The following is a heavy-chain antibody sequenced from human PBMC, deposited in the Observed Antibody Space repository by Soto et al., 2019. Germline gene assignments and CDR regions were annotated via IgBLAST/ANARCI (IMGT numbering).Heavy chain of an antibody. CDR2: IYYSGSS. D-gene: IGHD2-15*01. CDR3: AREVAATPSYWFDP. V-gene: IGHV4-39*07. CDR1: SGSISSSDYY. Sequence: PSETLSLTCTFSSGSISSSDYYWGWIRQPPGKGLEWIGNIYYSGSSNYNPSLKSRVTISVDSSKNQFSLKLSSVTAAGTAVYYCAREVAATPSYWFDPWGQGTLVTVSS. J-gene: IGHJ5*02.